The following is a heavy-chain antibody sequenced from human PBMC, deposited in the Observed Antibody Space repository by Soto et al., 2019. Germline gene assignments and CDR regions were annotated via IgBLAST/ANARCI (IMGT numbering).Heavy chain of an antibody. CDR2: ISSSSSYI. J-gene: IGHJ4*02. D-gene: IGHD3-3*01. CDR3: ARARFLEWYNKEYYFDY. V-gene: IGHV3-21*01. CDR1: GFTFSSYS. Sequence: EVQLVESGGGLVKPGGSLRLSCAASGFTFSSYSMNWVRQAPGKGLEWVSSISSSSSYIYYADSVKGRFTISRDNAKNSLYLQMNSLRAEDTAVYYCARARFLEWYNKEYYFDYWGQGTLVTVSS.